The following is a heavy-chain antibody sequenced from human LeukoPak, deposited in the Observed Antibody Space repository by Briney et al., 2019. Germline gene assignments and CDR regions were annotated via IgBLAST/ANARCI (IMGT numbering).Heavy chain of an antibody. CDR1: GGSFSAYY. J-gene: IGHJ6*04. D-gene: IGHD2-15*01. CDR3: ARGYCSGGSCYYYYGMDV. V-gene: IGHV4-34*01. CDR2: INHSGST. Sequence: SETLSLTCAVYGGSFSAYYWSWIRQPPGKGLEGIGEINHSGSTNYNPSLKSRVTISVDTSKNQFSLKLSSVTAADTAVYYCARGYCSGGSCYYYYGMDVWGKGTTVTVSS.